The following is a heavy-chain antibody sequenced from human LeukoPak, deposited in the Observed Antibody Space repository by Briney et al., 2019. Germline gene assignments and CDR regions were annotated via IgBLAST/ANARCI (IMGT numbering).Heavy chain of an antibody. D-gene: IGHD6-19*01. CDR3: AKDKSHSSWTSRYYYYALDV. V-gene: IGHV3-9*01. CDR2: ISWNSGII. Sequence: GGSLRLSCAASGFTFDEYAIHWVRQAPGKGLEWVSGISWNSGIIGYADSVKGRFTISRDNAKNSLYLQMNSLRAEDTALYYCAKDKSHSSWTSRYYYYALDVWGQGTTVTVSS. J-gene: IGHJ6*02. CDR1: GFTFDEYA.